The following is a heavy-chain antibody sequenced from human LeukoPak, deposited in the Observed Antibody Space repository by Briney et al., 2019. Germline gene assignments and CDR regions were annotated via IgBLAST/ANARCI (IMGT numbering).Heavy chain of an antibody. Sequence: SETLSLTCTVSSGSISSYYWSWIRQPPGKGLEWIGYIYHSGSTNYNPSLKSRVTISVDTSKNQFSLKLSSVTAADTAVYYCARTYYYDSSGYYWETQKNYYFDYWGQGTLVTVSS. V-gene: IGHV4-59*01. CDR3: ARTYYYDSSGYYWETQKNYYFDY. CDR2: IYHSGST. CDR1: SGSISSYY. J-gene: IGHJ4*02. D-gene: IGHD3-22*01.